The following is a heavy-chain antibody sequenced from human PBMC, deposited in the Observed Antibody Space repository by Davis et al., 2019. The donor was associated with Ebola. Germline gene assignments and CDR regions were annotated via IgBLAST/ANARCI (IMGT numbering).Heavy chain of an antibody. Sequence: GSLRLSCAASGFTFSSYGMHWVRQAPGKGLEWIGSIYYSGSTYYNPSLKSRVTISVDTSKNQFSLKLSSVTAADTAVYYCARQEGSFDYWGQGPWSPSPQ. V-gene: IGHV4-39*01. CDR3: ARQEGSFDY. J-gene: IGHJ4*02. CDR1: GFTFSSYG. CDR2: IYYSGST.